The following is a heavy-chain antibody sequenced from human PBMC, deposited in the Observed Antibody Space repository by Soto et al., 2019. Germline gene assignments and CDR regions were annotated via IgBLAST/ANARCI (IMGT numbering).Heavy chain of an antibody. CDR3: ARGRDYYGSGYYFDY. CDR1: GFTFSSYS. Sequence: EVQLVESGGGLVQPGGSLRLSCAASGFTFSSYSMNWVRQAPGKGLEWVSYISSSSSTIYYADSVKGRFTISRDNAKNSLYLQMHSLRDEDTAVYYCARGRDYYGSGYYFDYWGQGTLVTVSS. V-gene: IGHV3-48*02. CDR2: ISSSSSTI. D-gene: IGHD3-10*01. J-gene: IGHJ4*02.